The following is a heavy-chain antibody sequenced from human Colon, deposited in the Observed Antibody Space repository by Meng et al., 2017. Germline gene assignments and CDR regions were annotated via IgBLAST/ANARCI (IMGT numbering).Heavy chain of an antibody. D-gene: IGHD1-26*01. CDR1: GGSVSSPSYY. V-gene: IGHV4-61*03. J-gene: IGHJ4*02. Sequence: QVQLQGSGPSLVRPPETLSLTCTLSGGSVSSPSYYWSWIRQTPGKGLEWIGYVYYTGSANYNPSLKSRVTISVDTSKNHFSLNLTSVTAADTAVYYCARGRGSYSSIDFWGQGTLVTVSS. CDR3: ARGRGSYSSIDF. CDR2: VYYTGSA.